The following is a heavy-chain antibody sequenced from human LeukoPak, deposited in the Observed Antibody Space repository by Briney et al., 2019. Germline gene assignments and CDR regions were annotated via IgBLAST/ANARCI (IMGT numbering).Heavy chain of an antibody. CDR2: ISGSGDST. D-gene: IGHD6-13*01. V-gene: IGHV3-23*01. J-gene: IGHJ4*02. CDR3: AKHYGSSSWYLYFDY. CDR1: GFTFSSFA. Sequence: GGSLRLSCAASGFTFSSFAMSWVRQAPGKGLEWVSGISGSGDSTYYADSVKGRFTISRDNSKNTLYLQMNSLRAGDTAVYYCAKHYGSSSWYLYFDYWGQGTLVTVSS.